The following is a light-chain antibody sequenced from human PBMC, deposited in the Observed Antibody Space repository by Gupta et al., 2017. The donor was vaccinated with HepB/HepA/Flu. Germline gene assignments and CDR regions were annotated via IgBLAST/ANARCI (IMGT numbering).Light chain of an antibody. CDR3: AAWDDSLSALWI. Sequence: QSVLTQPPSASGTPGQRVTISCSGSSSNIGSSYVYWYQQLPGTAPKLLIYRNNQRPSGVPDRFSGSKSGTSASLAISGLRSEDEADYYCAAWDDSLSALWIFGTGTKVTVL. V-gene: IGLV1-47*01. CDR1: SSNIGSSY. CDR2: RNN. J-gene: IGLJ1*01.